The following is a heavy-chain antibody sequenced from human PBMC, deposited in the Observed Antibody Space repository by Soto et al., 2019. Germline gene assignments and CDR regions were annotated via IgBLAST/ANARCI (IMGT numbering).Heavy chain of an antibody. CDR2: ISVSGCST. D-gene: IGHD3-16*01. J-gene: IGHJ6*02. Sequence: GGSLRLSCAASVFTFSSYAMSWVRQAPGKWLEWFSAISVSGCSTXXADSVKGRXTISRYNSKNTXYLQMXNLRAEDTAVYYCAKCLPFYYYGMDFWGQGTTVTVSX. CDR1: VFTFSSYA. CDR3: AKCLPFYYYGMDF. V-gene: IGHV3-23*01.